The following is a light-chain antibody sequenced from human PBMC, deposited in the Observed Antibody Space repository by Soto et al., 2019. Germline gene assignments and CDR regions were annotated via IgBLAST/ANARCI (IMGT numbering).Light chain of an antibody. Sequence: QSVLTQPASVSGSPGQSITISCTGTSSDVGGYNYVSWYQQHPGKAPKLMIYEVSNRPSGVSNRFSGSNSGNTASLTISGLQAEDEADYYCSSYTSSSTFYVFGTGTKVTVL. CDR2: EVS. V-gene: IGLV2-14*01. CDR3: SSYTSSSTFYV. CDR1: SSDVGGYNY. J-gene: IGLJ1*01.